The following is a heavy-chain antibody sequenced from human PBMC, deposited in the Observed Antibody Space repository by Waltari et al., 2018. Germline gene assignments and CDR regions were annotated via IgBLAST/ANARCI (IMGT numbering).Heavy chain of an antibody. Sequence: EVQLVESGGGLIQPGGSLRLSCAASGFTVSSNYMSWVRQAPGKGLEWVSVIYSGGSTYYADSVKGRFTISRDNSKNTLYLQMNSLRAEDTAVYYCARYSGSSWTIGDAFDIWGQGTMVTVSS. D-gene: IGHD6-13*01. CDR3: ARYSGSSWTIGDAFDI. CDR1: GFTVSSNY. CDR2: IYSGGST. J-gene: IGHJ3*02. V-gene: IGHV3-53*01.